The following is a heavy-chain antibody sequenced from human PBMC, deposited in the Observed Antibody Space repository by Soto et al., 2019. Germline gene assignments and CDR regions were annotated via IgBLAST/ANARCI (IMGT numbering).Heavy chain of an antibody. CDR2: ISWNSGSI. V-gene: IGHV3-9*01. J-gene: IGHJ4*02. CDR3: AKVYSYDSSGPFGY. D-gene: IGHD3-22*01. CDR1: GFTFDDYA. Sequence: PGGSRRLSCAASGFTFDDYAMHWVRQAPGKGLEWVSGISWNSGSIGYADSVKCRFTISRDNAKNSLYLQMNSLRAEDTALYYCAKVYSYDSSGPFGYWGQGTLVTVSS.